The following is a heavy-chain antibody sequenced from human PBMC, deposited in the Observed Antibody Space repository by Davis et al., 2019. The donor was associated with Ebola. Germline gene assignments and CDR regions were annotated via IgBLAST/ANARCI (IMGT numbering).Heavy chain of an antibody. CDR1: GYSFTSYW. D-gene: IGHD4-11*01. CDR3: ARYSNYYYYYYGMDV. V-gene: IGHV5-10-1*01. Sequence: PGGSLRLSCKGSGYSFTSYWISWVRQMPGKGLEWMGRIDPSDSYTNYSPSFQGHVTISADKSISTAYLQWSSLKASDTAMYYCARYSNYYYYYYGMDVWGQGTTVTVSS. CDR2: IDPSDSYT. J-gene: IGHJ6*02.